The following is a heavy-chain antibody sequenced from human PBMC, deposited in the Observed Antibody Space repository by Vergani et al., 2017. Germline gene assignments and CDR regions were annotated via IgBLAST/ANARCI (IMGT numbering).Heavy chain of an antibody. CDR2: VSVRGDT. J-gene: IGHJ4*02. CDR3: ARSRIYYGAGSPDY. CDR1: GASVNSYY. Sequence: QVKLQESGPGLVKPSETLSLTCTVSGASVNSYYWSWIRQPPGKGLEWMGYVSVRGDTLYDPSVKGRMTISLNTSSNQFSLYLTSVTAADTAVYYCARSRIYYGAGSPDYRGQGTLVTVSS. D-gene: IGHD3-10*01. V-gene: IGHV4-59*02.